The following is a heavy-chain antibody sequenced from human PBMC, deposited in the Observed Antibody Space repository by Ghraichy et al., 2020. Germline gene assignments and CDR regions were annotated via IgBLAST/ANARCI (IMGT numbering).Heavy chain of an antibody. D-gene: IGHD1-1*01. J-gene: IGHJ4*02. CDR3: AIVYKTDLDY. Sequence: GGSLRLSCAGSGFTIRRYYMSRVRHAPGKGLEWVSAISYRGGETFYADSVKGRFTISRDTSKNTLSLQMDSLRAEDTAVYFCAIVYKTDLDYWGQGTLVTVSS. CDR2: ISYRGGET. CDR1: GFTIRRYY. V-gene: IGHV3-23*01.